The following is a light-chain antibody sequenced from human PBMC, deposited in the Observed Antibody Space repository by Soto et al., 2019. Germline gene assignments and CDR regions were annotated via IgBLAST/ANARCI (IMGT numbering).Light chain of an antibody. Sequence: EIVLTQSPGTLSLSPGERATLSCRASQSVSSSYLAWYQQKLGQPPRLLIYGASSRATGIPERFSGSGAGTDFSLIISRLEPEDLAVYYCQQYGSSPLLTFGGGTKVEIK. CDR3: QQYGSSPLLT. J-gene: IGKJ4*01. CDR2: GAS. V-gene: IGKV3-20*01. CDR1: QSVSSSY.